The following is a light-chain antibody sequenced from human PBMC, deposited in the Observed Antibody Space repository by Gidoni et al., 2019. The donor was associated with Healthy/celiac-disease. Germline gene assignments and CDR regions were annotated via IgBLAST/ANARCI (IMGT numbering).Light chain of an antibody. CDR1: QSVSSSY. CDR2: GAS. J-gene: IGKJ2*01. Sequence: IVLTQSPGTRSLSPGERATLSCRASQSVSSSYLAWYQQKTGQAPRLLIYGASSRATGIPDRFSGSGSGTDFTLTISRLEPEDFAVYYCQQYGSSPLTFGQGTKLEIK. CDR3: QQYGSSPLT. V-gene: IGKV3-20*01.